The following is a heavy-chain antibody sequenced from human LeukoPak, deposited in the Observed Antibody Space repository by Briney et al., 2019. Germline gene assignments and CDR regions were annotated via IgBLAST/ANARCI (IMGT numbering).Heavy chain of an antibody. CDR2: ISGSGLST. D-gene: IGHD2-8*01. Sequence: GGSLRLSCAASGFIFSSYAMSWVRQVPGKGLVWVSAISGSGLSTYSADSVKGRFTISRDNSKNTLYLQMNSLRAEDTAVYYCAKMVREFYTISYYFDYWGQGTLVTVSS. J-gene: IGHJ4*02. CDR1: GFIFSSYA. V-gene: IGHV3-23*01. CDR3: AKMVREFYTISYYFDY.